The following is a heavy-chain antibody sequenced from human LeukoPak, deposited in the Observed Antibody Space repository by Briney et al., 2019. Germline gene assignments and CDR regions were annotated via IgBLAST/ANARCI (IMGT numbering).Heavy chain of an antibody. V-gene: IGHV3-23*01. CDR3: AKDGSYYDSSGYYA. Sequence: GGPLRLSCAASGFTFSSYAMSWVRQAPGKGLEWVSAISGSGGSTYYADSVKGRFTISRDNSKNTLYLQMNSLRAEDTAVYYCAKDGSYYDSSGYYAWGQGTLVTVSS. CDR1: GFTFSSYA. D-gene: IGHD3-22*01. J-gene: IGHJ5*02. CDR2: ISGSGGST.